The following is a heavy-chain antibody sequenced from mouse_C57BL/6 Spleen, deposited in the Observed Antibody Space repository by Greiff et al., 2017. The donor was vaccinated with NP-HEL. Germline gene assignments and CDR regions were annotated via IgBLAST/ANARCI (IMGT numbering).Heavy chain of an antibody. CDR3: ARSLYGNYGYFDV. J-gene: IGHJ1*03. CDR2: IDPNSGGT. D-gene: IGHD2-1*01. V-gene: IGHV1-72*01. Sequence: QVQLKQPGAELVKPGASVKLSCKASGYTFTSSWMHWVKQRPGRGLEWIGRIDPNSGGTKYNEKFKSKATLTVAKPSSTAYMQLSSLTSEDAAVYYCARSLYGNYGYFDVWGTGTTVTVSS. CDR1: GYTFTSSW.